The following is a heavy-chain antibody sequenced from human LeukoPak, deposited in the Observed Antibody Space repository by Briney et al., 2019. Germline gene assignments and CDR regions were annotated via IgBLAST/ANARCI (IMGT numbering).Heavy chain of an antibody. Sequence: GGSLRLSCAASGFTFSSYGMSWVRQAPGKGLEWVSAISGSGGSTYHADSVKGRFTISRDNSKNTLYLQMNSLRAEDTAVYYCARGGFYDSSGYHDYWGQGTLVTVSS. D-gene: IGHD3-22*01. CDR1: GFTFSSYG. V-gene: IGHV3-23*01. CDR2: ISGSGGST. CDR3: ARGGFYDSSGYHDY. J-gene: IGHJ4*02.